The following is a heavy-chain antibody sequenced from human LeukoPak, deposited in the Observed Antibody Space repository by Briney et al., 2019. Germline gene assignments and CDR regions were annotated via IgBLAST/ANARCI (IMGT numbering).Heavy chain of an antibody. D-gene: IGHD2-21*02. CDR3: AKDREGVAAIFDY. Sequence: PGGSLRLSCAASGLTFSSYWMSWVRQAPGKGLEWVSAISGSRGSTYYADSVKGRFTISRDNSKNTLYLQMNSLRAEDTAVYYCAKDREGVAAIFDYWGQGTLVTVSS. V-gene: IGHV3-23*01. CDR1: GLTFSSYW. J-gene: IGHJ4*02. CDR2: ISGSRGST.